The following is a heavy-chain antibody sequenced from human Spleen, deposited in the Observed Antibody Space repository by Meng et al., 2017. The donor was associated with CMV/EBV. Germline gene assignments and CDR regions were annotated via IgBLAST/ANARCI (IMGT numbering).Heavy chain of an antibody. CDR3: ARAEYYGGYYYGMDV. CDR1: GFTFSSYA. D-gene: IGHD3-10*01. J-gene: IGHJ6*02. V-gene: IGHV3-23*01. Sequence: GESLKISCAASGFTFSSYAMSWVRQAPGKGLEWVSHISGSGSATYYADSVKGRFTISRDNSKNTLYLQMNSLRAEDTAVYYCARAEYYGGYYYGMDVWGQGTTVTVSS. CDR2: ISGSGSAT.